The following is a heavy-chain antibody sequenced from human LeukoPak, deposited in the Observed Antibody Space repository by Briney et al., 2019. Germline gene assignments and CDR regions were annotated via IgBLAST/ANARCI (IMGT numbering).Heavy chain of an antibody. CDR2: INPSGGST. Sequence: ASVKVSCKASGYTFTSYYMHWVRQAPGQGLEWMGIINPSGGSTSYAQKFQGRVTMTRDTSTSTVYMELSSLRSEDTAVYYCARGLVGVRGVTNWFDPWGQGTLVTVSS. V-gene: IGHV1-46*01. D-gene: IGHD3-10*01. CDR3: ARGLVGVRGVTNWFDP. J-gene: IGHJ5*02. CDR1: GYTFTSYY.